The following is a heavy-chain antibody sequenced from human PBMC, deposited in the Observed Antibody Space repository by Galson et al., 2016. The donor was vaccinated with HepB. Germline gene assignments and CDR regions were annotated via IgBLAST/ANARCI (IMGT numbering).Heavy chain of an antibody. D-gene: IGHD2-2*01. Sequence: SLRLSCAASEFTFSTYAIHWVRQAPGKGLEWVAAISYDGSNKYYADSVKGRFTISRDNSKNTLYLQMNSLRAEDTAVYYCAKDTARYCSSTSCSYGMDVWGQGTTVTVSS. CDR2: ISYDGSNK. CDR3: AKDTARYCSSTSCSYGMDV. CDR1: EFTFSTYA. J-gene: IGHJ6*02. V-gene: IGHV3-30*04.